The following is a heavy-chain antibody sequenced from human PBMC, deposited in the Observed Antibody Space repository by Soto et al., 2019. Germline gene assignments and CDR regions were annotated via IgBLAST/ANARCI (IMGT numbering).Heavy chain of an antibody. Sequence: LSLTCTVSGGSISSYYLSWIRQPAGKGLEWIGRIYTSGSTNYNPSLKSRVTMSVDTSKNQFSLKLSSVTAADTAVYYCARGTAAAGAFDYWGQGTLVTVSS. CDR2: IYTSGST. D-gene: IGHD6-13*01. V-gene: IGHV4-4*07. CDR1: GGSISSYY. CDR3: ARGTAAAGAFDY. J-gene: IGHJ4*02.